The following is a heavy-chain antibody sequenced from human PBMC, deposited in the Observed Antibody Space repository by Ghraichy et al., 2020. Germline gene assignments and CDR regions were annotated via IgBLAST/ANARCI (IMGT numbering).Heavy chain of an antibody. CDR1: GFTFSNYG. CDR2: IWYDGSNK. V-gene: IGHV3-33*01. Sequence: LSLTCAASGFTFSNYGMHWVRQAPDKGLEWVAIIWYDGSNKYYADSVKGRFTISRDNSINTLYLQMNSLRAEDTALYYCAREKSQLPDYWGQGTLVTVSS. CDR3: AREKSQLPDY. J-gene: IGHJ4*02. D-gene: IGHD2-21*01.